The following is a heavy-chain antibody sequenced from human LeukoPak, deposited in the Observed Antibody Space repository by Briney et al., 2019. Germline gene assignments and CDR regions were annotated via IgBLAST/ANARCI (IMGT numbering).Heavy chain of an antibody. J-gene: IGHJ4*01. Sequence: QAVGSLRLSCAGSGISFASFALTWVRQTPEKGLEWVASITSGGGATHFASFATGRFTISRDNSKNTMYLQMNRLRAEDTAVYFCGSDPYGDYVGALVFWGRGTLVTVSS. D-gene: IGHD4-17*01. CDR3: GSDPYGDYVGALVF. CDR2: ITSGGGAT. V-gene: IGHV3-23*01. CDR1: GISFASFA.